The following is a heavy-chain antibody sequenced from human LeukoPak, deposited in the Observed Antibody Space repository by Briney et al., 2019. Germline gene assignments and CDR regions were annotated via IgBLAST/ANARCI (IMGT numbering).Heavy chain of an antibody. V-gene: IGHV3-21*01. CDR3: ARDNWNYESPDY. Sequence: GGSLRLSCAASGFTFSSYSMNWVRQAPGKGLEWVSSISSSSSYIYYADSVKGRFTISRDNAKNSLYLQMNSLRAEDTAVYYCARDNWNYESPDYWGQGTLVTVSS. D-gene: IGHD1-7*01. CDR2: ISSSSSYI. J-gene: IGHJ4*02. CDR1: GFTFSSYS.